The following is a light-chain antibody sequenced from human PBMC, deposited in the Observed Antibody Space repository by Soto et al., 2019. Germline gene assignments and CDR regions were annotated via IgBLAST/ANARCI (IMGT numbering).Light chain of an antibody. Sequence: LVPASGNRASPPPDTTTLSCRASQSVSSTFLAWYQQKPGQAPRLLIYGASNRATGIPDRFSGSGSGTEFTLTIIRLEAEDCAVYYCEGDGCSPLSFGGGTKADVK. CDR2: GAS. CDR1: QSVSSTF. J-gene: IGKJ4*01. CDR3: EGDGCSPLS. V-gene: IGKV3-20*01.